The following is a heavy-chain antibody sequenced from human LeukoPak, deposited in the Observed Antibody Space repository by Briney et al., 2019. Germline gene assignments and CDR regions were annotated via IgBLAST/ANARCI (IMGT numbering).Heavy chain of an antibody. CDR3: ARRGVVPAAMGGGNWFDP. Sequence: SSETLSLTCAVYGGSFSGYYWSWIRQPPGRGLEWIGEINHSGSTNYNPSLKSRVTISVDTSKNQFSLKLSSVTAADTAVYYRARRGVVPAAMGGGNWFDPWGQGTLVTVSS. J-gene: IGHJ5*02. CDR2: INHSGST. V-gene: IGHV4-34*01. CDR1: GGSFSGYY. D-gene: IGHD2-2*01.